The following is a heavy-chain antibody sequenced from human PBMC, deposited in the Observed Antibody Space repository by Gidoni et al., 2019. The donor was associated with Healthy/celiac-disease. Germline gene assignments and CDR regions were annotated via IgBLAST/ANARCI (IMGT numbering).Heavy chain of an antibody. Sequence: QVQLQQWGAGLLQPSETLSLTCAVYGASFSGYYWSGIRQPPGKGLEWIGEINHSGSTNYNPSLNSRVTISVDTSKNQFSLKLSSVTAADTAVYYCAGAYCGGDCYSLLSDWYFDLWGRGTLVTVSS. CDR1: GASFSGYY. D-gene: IGHD2-21*02. CDR2: INHSGST. CDR3: AGAYCGGDCYSLLSDWYFDL. V-gene: IGHV4-34*01. J-gene: IGHJ2*01.